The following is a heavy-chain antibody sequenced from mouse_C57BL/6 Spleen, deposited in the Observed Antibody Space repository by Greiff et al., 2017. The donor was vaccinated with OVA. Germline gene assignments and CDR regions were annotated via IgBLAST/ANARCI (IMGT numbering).Heavy chain of an antibody. CDR1: GYAFSSYW. D-gene: IGHD1-1*01. CDR3: ASGSSYWYFDV. CDR2: IYPGDGDT. Sequence: QVQLQQSGAELVKPGASVKISCKASGYAFSSYWMNWVKQRPGKGLEWIGQIYPGDGDTNYNGKFKGKATLTVDKSSSTAYMQLSSLTSEDSAVYFCASGSSYWYFDVWGTGTTVTVSS. J-gene: IGHJ1*03. V-gene: IGHV1-80*01.